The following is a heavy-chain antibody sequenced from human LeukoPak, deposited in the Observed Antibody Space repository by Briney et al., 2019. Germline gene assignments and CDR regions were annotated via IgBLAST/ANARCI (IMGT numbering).Heavy chain of an antibody. CDR1: GGTFSSYA. CDR3: ARDQTRGYSYGYGGSFGMDV. V-gene: IGHV1-69*13. D-gene: IGHD5-18*01. CDR2: IIPIFGTA. Sequence: SVKVSCKASGGTFSSYAISWVRQAPGQGLEWMGGIIPIFGTANYAQKLQGRVTITADESTSTAYMELSSLRSDDTAVYYCARDQTRGYSYGYGGSFGMDVWGQGTTVTVSS. J-gene: IGHJ6*02.